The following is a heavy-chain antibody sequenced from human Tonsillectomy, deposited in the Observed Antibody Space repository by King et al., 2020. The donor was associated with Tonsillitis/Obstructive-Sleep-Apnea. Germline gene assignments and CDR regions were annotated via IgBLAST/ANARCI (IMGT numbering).Heavy chain of an antibody. CDR3: ASLKRSPIVVVPAAIRRDPIDY. V-gene: IGHV4-34*01. Sequence: VQLQQWGAGLLKPSETLSLTCAVYGGSFSGDYWTWFRQPPGQGLEWIGEITHSGSTNYNPSLNSRFTISVDTSKHQCSLKLSSVTAADTAVYYCASLKRSPIVVVPAAIRRDPIDYWGQGTLVTISS. J-gene: IGHJ4*02. D-gene: IGHD2-2*02. CDR2: ITHSGST. CDR1: GGSFSGDY.